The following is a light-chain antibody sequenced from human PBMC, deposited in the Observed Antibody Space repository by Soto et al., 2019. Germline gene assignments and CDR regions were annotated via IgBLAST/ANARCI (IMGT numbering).Light chain of an antibody. CDR2: GAS. J-gene: IGKJ1*01. V-gene: IGKV1-5*01. Sequence: DIQMTQSPSTLSASVGDRVTITCRASQSISTWLAWYQQKPGKAPKPLIYGASSLETGVPSRFSGSGSGTDVTLTISSLQPDDFATYYCQQYKTYSTFGQGTKVEIK. CDR1: QSISTW. CDR3: QQYKTYST.